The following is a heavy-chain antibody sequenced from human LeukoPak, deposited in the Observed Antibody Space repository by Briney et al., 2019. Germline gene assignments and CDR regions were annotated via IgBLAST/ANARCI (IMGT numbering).Heavy chain of an antibody. J-gene: IGHJ4*02. V-gene: IGHV3-21*01. CDR2: ISGNKNYI. CDR1: GFTFSSYS. CDR3: ARDPHNPGPIDY. Sequence: GGSLRLSCAASGFTFSSYSMNWVRQAPGKGLEWVSSISGNKNYIYYAHSVGGRFTISRDNARDSLFLQMDSLRAEDTGVYYCARDPHNPGPIDYWGQGTLVTVSS.